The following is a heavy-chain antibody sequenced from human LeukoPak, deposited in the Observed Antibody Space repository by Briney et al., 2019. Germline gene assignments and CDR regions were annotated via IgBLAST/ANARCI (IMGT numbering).Heavy chain of an antibody. CDR1: GGSFSGYY. Sequence: SETLSLTCAVYGGSFSGYYWSWIRQPPGKGLEWIGEINHSGSTNYNPSLKSRVTISVDTSKNQLSLKLSSVTAADTAVYYCARGIYCSGGSCYSSSIQHWGQGTLVTVSS. V-gene: IGHV4-34*01. CDR2: INHSGST. J-gene: IGHJ1*01. D-gene: IGHD2-15*01. CDR3: ARGIYCSGGSCYSSSIQH.